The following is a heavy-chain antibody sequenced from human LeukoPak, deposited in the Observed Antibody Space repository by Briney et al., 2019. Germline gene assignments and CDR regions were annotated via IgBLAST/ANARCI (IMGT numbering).Heavy chain of an antibody. CDR3: AREGGQWLERSFDH. CDR2: IYYSGTT. CDR1: GGSISSYY. V-gene: IGHV4-59*12. J-gene: IGHJ4*02. Sequence: SETLSLTCTVSGGSISSYYWSWIRQPPGKGLEWIGSIYYSGTTYYNPSLKSRVTISVDTSNNQFSLKLSSVTAADTAVYYCAREGGQWLERSFDHWGQGTLVTVSS. D-gene: IGHD6-19*01.